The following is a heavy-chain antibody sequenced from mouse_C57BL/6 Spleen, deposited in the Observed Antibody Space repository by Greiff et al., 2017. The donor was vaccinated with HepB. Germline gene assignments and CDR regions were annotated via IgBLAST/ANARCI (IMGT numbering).Heavy chain of an antibody. V-gene: IGHV3-6*01. D-gene: IGHD1-1*01. CDR1: GYSITSGYY. CDR3: ARVYYGTHYFDY. J-gene: IGHJ2*01. Sequence: EVKLMESGPGLVKPSQSLSLTCSVTGYSITSGYYWNWIRQFPGNKLEWMGYISYDGSNNYNPSLKNRISITRDTSKNQFFLKLNSVTTEDTATYYCARVYYGTHYFDYWGQGTTLTVSS. CDR2: ISYDGSN.